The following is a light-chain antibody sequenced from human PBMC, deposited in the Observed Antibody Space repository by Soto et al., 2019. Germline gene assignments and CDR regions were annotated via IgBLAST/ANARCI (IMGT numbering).Light chain of an antibody. V-gene: IGKV1-39*01. CDR1: QSLGDY. CDR3: QQGQATPYT. J-gene: IGKJ2*01. Sequence: DIQMSQSPSSLSASVGDRITITCRASQSLGDYLNWYQQKPGMAPKLLIYRTPTVQSGIPSRFSGSGSGTQFTLTISGLRPEDFATYFCQQGQATPYTFGQGTILDIK. CDR2: RTP.